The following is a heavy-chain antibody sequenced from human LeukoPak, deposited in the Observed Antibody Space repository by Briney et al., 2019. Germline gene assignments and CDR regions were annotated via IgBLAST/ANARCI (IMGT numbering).Heavy chain of an antibody. V-gene: IGHV3-23*01. CDR1: GFTFSSSA. CDR3: AKDQRWESPHYLDS. D-gene: IGHD1-26*01. Sequence: GGSLRLSCAASGFTFSSSAMSWVRQVPGKGLEWVSGTSASGGSTSYADSVRGRFTISRDNSKNTLYVQMNSLRDEDTVVYHCAKDQRWESPHYLDSWGQGTLVTVSS. J-gene: IGHJ4*02. CDR2: TSASGGST.